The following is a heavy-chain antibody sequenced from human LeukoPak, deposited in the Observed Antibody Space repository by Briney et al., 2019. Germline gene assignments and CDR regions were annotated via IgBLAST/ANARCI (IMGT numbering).Heavy chain of an antibody. CDR3: VRSVNYYFEY. J-gene: IGHJ4*02. CDR1: GYIFDNYY. V-gene: IGHV1-46*02. CDR2: INPSGGRT. Sequence: GASVKVSCKASGYIFDNYYMHWVRQAPGQGLEWMGVINPSGGRTTYAQDFQGRITVTRDTSTTTVYMELNSLRSEDTAVYSCVRSVNYYFEYWGQGTLVTVSS.